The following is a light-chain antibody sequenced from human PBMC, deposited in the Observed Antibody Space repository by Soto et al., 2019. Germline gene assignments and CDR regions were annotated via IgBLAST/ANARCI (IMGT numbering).Light chain of an antibody. CDR3: QQSYSTFST. CDR1: HSSISY. CDR2: AAS. J-gene: IGKJ5*01. V-gene: IGKV1-39*01. Sequence: DVQMTQSPSSLSASVGDRVTITCRASHSSISYLNWYQQKPLKAPKLLIYAASSLQSGVPSRCCGSGSCTDVTLTISSLQPEDFATYYCQQSYSTFSTFGQGTRLEIK.